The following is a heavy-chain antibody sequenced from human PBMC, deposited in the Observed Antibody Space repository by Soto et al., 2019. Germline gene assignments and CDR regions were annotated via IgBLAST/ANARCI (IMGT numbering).Heavy chain of an antibody. V-gene: IGHV4-31*03. CDR2: IYHSGST. J-gene: IGHJ4*02. D-gene: IGHD1-26*01. CDR3: ARMSGTYYLPDY. Sequence: QVQLQESGPRLVEASQTLSLTCSVSNASITSSGYYWSWVRQPPGKRLEWIGYIYHSGSTFYRPSLQSRLTMSVDTSKTQFSLMLRSVTAAHPAVYHCARMSGTYYLPDYWGQGPLVTVSS. CDR1: NASITSSGYY.